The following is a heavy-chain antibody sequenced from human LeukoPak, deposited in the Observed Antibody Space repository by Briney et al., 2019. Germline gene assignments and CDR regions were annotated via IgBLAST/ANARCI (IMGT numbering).Heavy chain of an antibody. CDR2: IYHRGTT. CDR1: GYSITSGYY. V-gene: IGHV4-38-2*01. D-gene: IGHD3-10*01. Sequence: PSETLSLTCAVSGYSITSGYYWGWIRESPGKGLEWIGSIYHRGTTYYNPSLKSRVTISLDTSKNQFSLTLTSVTAADTAVYYCASPHCYGSGTFDYWGQGTLVTVSS. J-gene: IGHJ4*02. CDR3: ASPHCYGSGTFDY.